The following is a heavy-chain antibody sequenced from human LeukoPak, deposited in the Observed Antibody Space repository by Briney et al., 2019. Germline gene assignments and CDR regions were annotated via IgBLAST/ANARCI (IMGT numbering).Heavy chain of an antibody. D-gene: IGHD3-22*01. J-gene: IGHJ4*02. CDR1: GFTFSGFA. CDR2: ISYDGSNK. Sequence: GGSLRLSCAASGFTFSGFAMHWVRQAPGKGLEWVAIISYDGSNKYYADSVKGRFTISRDNSKNTLYLQMNSLRVEDTAVYYCAKKMIVNDWGQGTMVTVSS. CDR3: AKKMIVND. V-gene: IGHV3-30-3*02.